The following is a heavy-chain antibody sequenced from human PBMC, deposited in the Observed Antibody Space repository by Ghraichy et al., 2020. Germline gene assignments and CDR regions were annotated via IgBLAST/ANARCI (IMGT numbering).Heavy chain of an antibody. D-gene: IGHD3-16*01. CDR1: GGSFSGYY. J-gene: IGHJ6*03. CDR2: INHSGST. V-gene: IGHV4-34*01. Sequence: SDTLSLTCAVYGGSFSGYYWSWIRQPPGKGLEWIGEINHSGSTNYNPSLESRVTISVDTSKNQFSLKLSSVTAADTAVYYCARLWGGTYYMDVWGKGTTVTVSS. CDR3: ARLWGGTYYMDV.